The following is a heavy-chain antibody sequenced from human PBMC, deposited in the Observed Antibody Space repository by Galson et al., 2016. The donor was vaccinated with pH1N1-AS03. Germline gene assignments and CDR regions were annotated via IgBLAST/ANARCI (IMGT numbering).Heavy chain of an antibody. V-gene: IGHV3-23*01. J-gene: IGHJ6*02. CDR3: AKDRPVYSYYSGLDV. Sequence: SLRLSCAASEFTLSNYAMSWVRQAPGKGLEWVSAISANDDSTFYVDSVEGRFTISRDNSKNTLYLQMDSLRAEDTAVYYCAKDRPVYSYYSGLDVWGQGTTVTVSS. CDR2: ISANDDST. CDR1: EFTLSNYA.